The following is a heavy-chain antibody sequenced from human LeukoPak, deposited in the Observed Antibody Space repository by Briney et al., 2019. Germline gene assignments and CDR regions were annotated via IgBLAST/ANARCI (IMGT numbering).Heavy chain of an antibody. CDR3: ARDLTHGSIAARTPHDAFDI. V-gene: IGHV4-31*03. D-gene: IGHD6-6*01. CDR2: IYYSGST. CDR1: GGSISSGGYY. J-gene: IGHJ3*02. Sequence: SQTLSLTCTVSGGSISSGGYYWSWIRQHPGKGLEWIGYIYYSGSTYYNPSLKSRVTISVDTSKNQFSLKLSSVTAADTAVYYCARDLTHGSIAARTPHDAFDIWGQGTMVTVSS.